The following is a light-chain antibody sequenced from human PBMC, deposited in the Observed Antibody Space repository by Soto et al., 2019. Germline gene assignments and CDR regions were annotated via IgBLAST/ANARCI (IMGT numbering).Light chain of an antibody. CDR1: SSNIGSYT. J-gene: IGLJ2*01. CDR3: AAWDDSLTGRVV. CDR2: TNN. Sequence: QSVLMHTPSASANPGQRVTISCSGSSSNIGSYTVSWYQQLPGKAPKLLIYTNNQRPSGVPDRFSGSKSGTSASLAISGLQSEDEADYYCAAWDDSLTGRVVFGGGTQLTVL. V-gene: IGLV1-44*01.